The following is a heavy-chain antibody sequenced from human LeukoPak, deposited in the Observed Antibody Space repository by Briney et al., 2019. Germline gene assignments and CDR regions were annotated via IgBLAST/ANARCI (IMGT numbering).Heavy chain of an antibody. D-gene: IGHD3-10*01. V-gene: IGHV3-7*03. Sequence: GGSLTLSCAGSGFTFSSYWMGWVGQAPGKGLEWVANIKQDGSEKYYVDSVKGRFTISRDNAKNSLYLQMNSMRAEDTAVYYCAREPVRGVFDYWGQGTLVTVSS. CDR2: IKQDGSEK. CDR1: GFTFSSYW. CDR3: AREPVRGVFDY. J-gene: IGHJ4*02.